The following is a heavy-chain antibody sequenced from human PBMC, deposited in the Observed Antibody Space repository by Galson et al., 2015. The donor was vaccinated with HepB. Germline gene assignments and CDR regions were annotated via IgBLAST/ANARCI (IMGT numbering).Heavy chain of an antibody. CDR3: AKDVVFGEGWYIDY. D-gene: IGHD3-10*01. Sequence: SLRLSCAASGFTFSSYGMHWVRQAPGKGLEWVAVISYDGSNKYYADSVKGRFTISRDNSKNTLYLQMNSLRAEDTAVYYCAKDVVFGEGWYIDYWGQGTLVTVSS. CDR2: ISYDGSNK. CDR1: GFTFSSYG. V-gene: IGHV3-30*18. J-gene: IGHJ4*02.